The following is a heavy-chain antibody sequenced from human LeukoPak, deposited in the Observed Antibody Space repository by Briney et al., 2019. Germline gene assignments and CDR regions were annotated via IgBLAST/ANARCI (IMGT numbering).Heavy chain of an antibody. CDR1: GGSISSYY. Sequence: SETLSLTCTVSGGSISSYYWSWIRQPPGEGLEWIGYIYYSGSTNYNPSLKSRVTISVDTSKNQFSLKLSSVTAADTAVYYCARFQRTYGIFDYWGQGTLVTVSS. D-gene: IGHD1-1*01. V-gene: IGHV4-59*01. CDR3: ARFQRTYGIFDY. J-gene: IGHJ4*02. CDR2: IYYSGST.